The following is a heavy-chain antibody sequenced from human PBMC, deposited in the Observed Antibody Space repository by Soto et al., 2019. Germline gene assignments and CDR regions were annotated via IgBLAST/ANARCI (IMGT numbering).Heavy chain of an antibody. J-gene: IGHJ3*02. CDR2: IYPGDSDT. V-gene: IGHV5-51*01. CDR1: GYSFTSYW. CDR3: ARQTVRITGTFPDAFDI. Sequence: PGESLKISCKGSGYSFTSYWIGWVRQMPGKGLEWMGIIYPGDSDTRYSPSFQGQVTISADKSISTAYLQWSSLKASDTAMYYCARQTVRITGTFPDAFDIWGKGTMVTVSS. D-gene: IGHD1-20*01.